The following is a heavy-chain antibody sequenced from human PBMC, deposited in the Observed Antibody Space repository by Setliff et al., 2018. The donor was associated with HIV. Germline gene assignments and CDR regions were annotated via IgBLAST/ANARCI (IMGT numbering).Heavy chain of an antibody. CDR3: ARVHGSSWYVDMGEY. CDR2: IYSSGST. D-gene: IGHD6-13*01. CDR1: GASINGYY. J-gene: IGHJ3*01. V-gene: IGHV4-59*08. Sequence: SETLSLTCNVSGASINGYYWSWIRQSPGMGLEWIGYIYSSGSTNSNPSLKSRATLLVDKSENHFSLKLSSVTAADTGMYYCARVHGSSWYVDMGEYWGQGQWSP.